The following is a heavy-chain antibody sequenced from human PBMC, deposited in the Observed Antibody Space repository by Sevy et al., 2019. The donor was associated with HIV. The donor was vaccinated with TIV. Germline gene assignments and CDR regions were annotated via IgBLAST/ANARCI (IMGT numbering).Heavy chain of an antibody. V-gene: IGHV3-23*01. CDR1: GFTFRSYA. CDR2: IDVGGIDTT. D-gene: IGHD6-6*01. J-gene: IGHJ4*02. Sequence: GGSLRLSCAASGFTFRSYAMTWVRQAPGKGLEWVSSIDVGGIDTTFYAESVKGRFTISRDNFMNTVSLQMHSLEVDDTAVYYCSRDWVVQPVFYSDYWGQGTQVTVSS. CDR3: SRDWVVQPVFYSDY.